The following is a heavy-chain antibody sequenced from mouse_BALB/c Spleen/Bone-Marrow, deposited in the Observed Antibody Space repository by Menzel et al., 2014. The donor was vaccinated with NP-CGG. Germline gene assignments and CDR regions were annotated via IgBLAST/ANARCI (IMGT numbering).Heavy chain of an antibody. Sequence: VQLHQSGAELVKPGASLKLSCKASGYTFTSYYMYWVKQRPGQGLEWIGEINPSNGGTNFNEKFKSRATLTVDKSSSTAYMQLSSLTSEDSAVYYCTRGRTWDFDYWGQGTTLTVSS. J-gene: IGHJ2*01. V-gene: IGHV1S81*02. D-gene: IGHD4-1*01. CDR2: INPSNGGT. CDR3: TRGRTWDFDY. CDR1: GYTFTSYY.